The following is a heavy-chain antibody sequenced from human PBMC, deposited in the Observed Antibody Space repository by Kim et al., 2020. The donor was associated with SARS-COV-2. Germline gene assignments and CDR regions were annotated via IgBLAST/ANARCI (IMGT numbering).Heavy chain of an antibody. J-gene: IGHJ6*03. CDR3: AKGLSKQLARGSRYYYY. V-gene: IGHV3-30*18. CDR2: ISYDGSNK. CDR1: GFTFSSYG. D-gene: IGHD6-6*01. Sequence: GGSLRLSCAASGFTFSSYGMHWVRQAPGKGLEWVAVISYDGSNKYYADSVKGRFTISRDNSKNTLYLQMNSLRAEDTAVYYCAKGLSKQLARGSRYYYY.